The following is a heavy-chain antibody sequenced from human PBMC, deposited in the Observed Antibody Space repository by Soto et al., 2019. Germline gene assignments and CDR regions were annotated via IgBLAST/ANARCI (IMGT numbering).Heavy chain of an antibody. CDR2: INHSGST. CDR3: ARGRHYYGSGSYYNFLGYYYGMDV. J-gene: IGHJ6*02. V-gene: IGHV4-34*01. CDR1: GGSFSGYY. D-gene: IGHD3-10*01. Sequence: SETLSLTCAVYGGSFSGYYWSWIRQPPGKGLEWIGEINHSGSTNYNPSLKSRVTISVDTSKNQFSLKLSSVTAADTAVYYCARGRHYYGSGSYYNFLGYYYGMDVWGQGTTVTVSS.